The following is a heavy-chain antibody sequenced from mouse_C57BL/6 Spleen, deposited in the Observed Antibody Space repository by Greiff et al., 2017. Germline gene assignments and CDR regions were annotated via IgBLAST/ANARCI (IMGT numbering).Heavy chain of an antibody. Sequence: VQLQQPGAELVKPGASVKVSCKASGYTFTSYWMHWVKQRPGQGLEWIGRIHPSDSDTNYNQKFKGKATLTVDKSSSTADMQLSSLTSEDSAVYYCAPKPYDDGDFDVWGTGTTVTVSS. CDR3: APKPYDDGDFDV. CDR2: IHPSDSDT. V-gene: IGHV1-74*01. CDR1: GYTFTSYW. D-gene: IGHD2-12*01. J-gene: IGHJ1*03.